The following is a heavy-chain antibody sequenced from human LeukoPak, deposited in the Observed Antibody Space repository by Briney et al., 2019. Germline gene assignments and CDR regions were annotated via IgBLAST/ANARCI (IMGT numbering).Heavy chain of an antibody. CDR2: IYSSVST. D-gene: IGHD3-9*01. Sequence: SETLSLTCTVSGGSITSYYWSWIRQPPGKGLEWIGHIYSSVSTNCNPSLKSRVTISVDTSKNQVSLRLTSVTAADTAVYYCAGTLNCDILTGYHLFDYWGQGTLVTVSS. V-gene: IGHV4-4*07. J-gene: IGHJ4*02. CDR1: GGSITSYY. CDR3: AGTLNCDILTGYHLFDY.